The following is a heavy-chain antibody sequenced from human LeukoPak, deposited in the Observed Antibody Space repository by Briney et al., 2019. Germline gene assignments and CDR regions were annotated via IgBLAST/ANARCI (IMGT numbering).Heavy chain of an antibody. CDR3: AIGRDEGAFDI. Sequence: SQTLSLTCTVSGGSISSGSYYWSWIRQPAGKGLEWIGRIYTSGSTNYNPSLKSRVTISVDTSKNQFSLKLSSVTAADTAVYYCAIGRDEGAFDIWGQGTMVTVSS. V-gene: IGHV4-61*02. CDR2: IYTSGST. CDR1: GGSISSGSYY. J-gene: IGHJ3*02.